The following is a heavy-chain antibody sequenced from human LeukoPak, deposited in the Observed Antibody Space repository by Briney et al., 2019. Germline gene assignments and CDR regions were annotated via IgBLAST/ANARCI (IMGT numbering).Heavy chain of an antibody. D-gene: IGHD2-2*02. Sequence: RPSETLSLTCTVSGGSISSGSYYWSWIRQPAGKGLEWIGRIYTSGSTNYNPSLKSRVTISVDTSKNQFSLKLSSVTAADTAVYYCARDRRGGCSSTSCYREADIWGQGTMVTVSS. CDR3: ARDRRGGCSSTSCYREADI. J-gene: IGHJ3*02. CDR1: GGSISSGSYY. V-gene: IGHV4-61*02. CDR2: IYTSGST.